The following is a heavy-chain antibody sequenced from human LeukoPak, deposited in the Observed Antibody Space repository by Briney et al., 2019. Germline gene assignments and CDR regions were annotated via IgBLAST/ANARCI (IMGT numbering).Heavy chain of an antibody. Sequence: PSETLSLTCTVSGGSISSGGYYWSWIRQHPGKGLEWFGYIYYSGSTYYNPSLKSRVTISVDTSKNQFSLKLSSVTAADTAVYYCARTNNYYDSSGYGYYFDYWGQGTLVTVSS. D-gene: IGHD3-22*01. CDR2: IYYSGST. CDR3: ARTNNYYDSSGYGYYFDY. V-gene: IGHV4-31*03. J-gene: IGHJ4*02. CDR1: GGSISSGGYY.